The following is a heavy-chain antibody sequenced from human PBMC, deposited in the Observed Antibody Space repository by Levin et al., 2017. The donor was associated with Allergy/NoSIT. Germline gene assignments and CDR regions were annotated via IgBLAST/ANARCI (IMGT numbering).Heavy chain of an antibody. J-gene: IGHJ6*02. CDR1: GGSISSYY. CDR2: IYYSGST. CDR3: ARVGVGATFGGVMAGMDV. Sequence: PSETLSLTCTVSGGSISSYYWSWIRQPPGKGLEWIGYIYYSGSTNYNPSLKSRVTISVDTSKNQFSLKLSSVTAADTAVYYCARVGVGATFGGVMAGMDVWGQGTTVTVSS. V-gene: IGHV4-59*01. D-gene: IGHD3-16*01.